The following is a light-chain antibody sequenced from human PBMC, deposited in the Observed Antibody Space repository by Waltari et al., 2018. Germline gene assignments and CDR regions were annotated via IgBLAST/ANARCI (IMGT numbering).Light chain of an antibody. Sequence: SYELTQPPSVSVSPGQTARITCSGDALAKQYAYWYQQKPGQGPVVMIYKERERPSGSPERFSGSSSGRTVTLTISGVQAEDEADYYWQSADSSGTYVFGTGTKVTVL. CDR3: QSADSSGTYV. V-gene: IGLV3-25*03. CDR2: KER. CDR1: ALAKQY. J-gene: IGLJ1*01.